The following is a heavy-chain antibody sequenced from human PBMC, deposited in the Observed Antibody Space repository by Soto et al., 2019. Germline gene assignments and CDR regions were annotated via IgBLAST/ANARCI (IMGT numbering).Heavy chain of an antibody. V-gene: IGHV1-69*13. Sequence: GASVKVSCKASGGTFSSYAISWVRQAPGQGLEWMGGIIPIFGTANYAQKFQGRVTITADESTSTAYMELSSLRSEDTAVYYCARGKDSRYCSSTSCYSNWFDPWGQGTLVTVSS. J-gene: IGHJ5*02. CDR3: ARGKDSRYCSSTSCYSNWFDP. CDR2: IIPIFGTA. D-gene: IGHD2-2*02. CDR1: GGTFSSYA.